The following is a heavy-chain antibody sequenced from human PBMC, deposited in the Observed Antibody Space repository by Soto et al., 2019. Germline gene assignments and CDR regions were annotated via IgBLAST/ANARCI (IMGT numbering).Heavy chain of an antibody. D-gene: IGHD6-6*01. CDR3: ATSIEQLVGDY. CDR2: IYPGDSDT. V-gene: IGHV5-51*01. J-gene: IGHJ4*02. CDR1: GYTFTSYA. Sequence: KVSCKASGYTFTSYAMHWVRQAPGQRLEWMGIIYPGDSDTRYSPSFQGQVTISADKSISTAYLQWSSLKASDTAMYYCATSIEQLVGDYWGQGTLVTVSS.